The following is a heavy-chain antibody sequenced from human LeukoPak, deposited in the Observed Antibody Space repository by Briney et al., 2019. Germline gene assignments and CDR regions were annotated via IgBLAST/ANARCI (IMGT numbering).Heavy chain of an antibody. CDR1: GLTFSSSW. CDR2: ISPDGNKK. Sequence: GGSLRLSCAVSGLTFSSSWMGWVRQAPGKGLEWVASISPDGNKKYSADSVKGRFTISRDNVENSLYLQMNSLRVEDTAFYYCARDLAYSRLDYWGQGMLVTVSS. CDR3: ARDLAYSRLDY. J-gene: IGHJ4*02. V-gene: IGHV3-7*01. D-gene: IGHD5-18*01.